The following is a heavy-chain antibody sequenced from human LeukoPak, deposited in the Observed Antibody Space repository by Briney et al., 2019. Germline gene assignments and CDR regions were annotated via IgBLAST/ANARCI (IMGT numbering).Heavy chain of an antibody. V-gene: IGHV4-59*01. J-gene: IGHJ4*02. CDR2: TYYSGST. Sequence: PSETLSLTCTVSGGSISSYYWSWIRQPPGKGLEWIGYTYYSGSTNYNPSLKSRVTISVDTSKNQFSLKLSSVTAADTAVYYCARGLYGDYVGYFDYWGQGTLVTVSS. CDR1: GGSISSYY. CDR3: ARGLYGDYVGYFDY. D-gene: IGHD4-17*01.